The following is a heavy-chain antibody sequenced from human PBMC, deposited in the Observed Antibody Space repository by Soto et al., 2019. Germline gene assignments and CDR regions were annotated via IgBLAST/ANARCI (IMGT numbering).Heavy chain of an antibody. J-gene: IGHJ5*02. V-gene: IGHV1-3*01. CDR1: GYTFTAYN. CDR2: INAGNGNT. D-gene: IGHD3-10*01. Sequence: QVQLVQSGAEVKEPGASVRVSCKAFGYTFTAYNIHWLRQAPGQGLEWMGWINAGNGNTRSSRKFQGRVIITRDTSATTAYLEVDSQRSEDTAIYYCARVAPSGGSVPRFDPWGQGTLLTVSS. CDR3: ARVAPSGGSVPRFDP.